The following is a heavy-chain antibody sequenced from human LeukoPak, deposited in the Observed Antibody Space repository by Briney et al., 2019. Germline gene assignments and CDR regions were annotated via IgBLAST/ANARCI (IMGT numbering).Heavy chain of an antibody. J-gene: IGHJ4*02. CDR2: ISSSSTI. V-gene: IGHV3-48*01. Sequence: PGGSLRLSCAASGFTFSSYSMNWVRQAPGKGLEWVSYISSSSTIYYADSVKGRFTISRDNAKNSLYLQMNSLRAEDTAVYYCARGKGYYYDSSGFKGGKNYFDYWGQGTLVTVSS. CDR1: GFTFSSYS. D-gene: IGHD3-22*01. CDR3: ARGKGYYYDSSGFKGGKNYFDY.